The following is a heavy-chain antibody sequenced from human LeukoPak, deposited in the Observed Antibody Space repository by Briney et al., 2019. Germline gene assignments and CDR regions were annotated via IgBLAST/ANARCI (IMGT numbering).Heavy chain of an antibody. J-gene: IGHJ4*02. CDR2: ISSSSSTI. CDR3: ARGARGSGWRGFDY. V-gene: IGHV3-48*01. Sequence: PGGSLRLSCAASGFTFSSYSMNWVRQAPGKGLEWVSYISSSSSTIYYADSVKGRFTISRDNSKNTLYLQMNSLRAEDTAVYYCARGARGSGWRGFDYWGQGTLVTVSS. CDR1: GFTFSSYS. D-gene: IGHD6-19*01.